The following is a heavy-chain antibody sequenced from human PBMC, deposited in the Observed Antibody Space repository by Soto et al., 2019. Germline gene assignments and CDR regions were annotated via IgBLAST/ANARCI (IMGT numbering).Heavy chain of an antibody. CDR1: GFTVSSNY. CDR2: IYSGGST. D-gene: IGHD5-12*01. Sequence: EVQLVESGGGLVQPGGSLRLSCAASGFTVSSNYMSWVRQAPGKGLEWVSVIYSGGSTYYADSVKGRFTISRHNSKNTLYLQMNSLRAEDTAVYYCARVMYSRYDLGDAFDIWGQGTMVTVSS. V-gene: IGHV3-53*04. CDR3: ARVMYSRYDLGDAFDI. J-gene: IGHJ3*02.